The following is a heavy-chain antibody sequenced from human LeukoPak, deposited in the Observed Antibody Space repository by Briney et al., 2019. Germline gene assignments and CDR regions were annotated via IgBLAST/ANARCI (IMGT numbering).Heavy chain of an antibody. CDR2: ISSGSSYI. CDR3: ARDLGQYYDTSDNWFDP. Sequence: PGGSLRLSCAASGFTFSSYSMNWVRQAPGKGLEWVSSISSGSSYIYYADSVKGRFTISRDNAKNSLYLQMNSVRAEDTAVYYCARDLGQYYDTSDNWFDPWGQGTLVTVSS. V-gene: IGHV3-21*01. J-gene: IGHJ5*02. CDR1: GFTFSSYS. D-gene: IGHD3-22*01.